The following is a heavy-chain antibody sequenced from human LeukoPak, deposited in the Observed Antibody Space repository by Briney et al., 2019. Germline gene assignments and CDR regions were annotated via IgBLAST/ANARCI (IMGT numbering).Heavy chain of an antibody. Sequence: GGSLRLSCAASGFTFSSYGMHWVRQAPGKGLEWVSAISGSGGSTYYADSVKGRFTISRDNSKNTLYLQMNSLRAEDTAVYYCAKEPAFQAVAGTRYFQHWGQGTLVTVSS. CDR1: GFTFSSYG. CDR3: AKEPAFQAVAGTRYFQH. J-gene: IGHJ1*01. D-gene: IGHD6-19*01. CDR2: ISGSGGST. V-gene: IGHV3-23*01.